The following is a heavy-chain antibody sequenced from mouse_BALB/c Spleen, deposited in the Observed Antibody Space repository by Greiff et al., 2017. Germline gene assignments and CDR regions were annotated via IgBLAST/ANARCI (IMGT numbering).Heavy chain of an antibody. J-gene: IGHJ4*01. D-gene: IGHD2-4*01. CDR2: IYPGGGYT. Sequence: QVQLKESGAELVRPGTSVKISCKASGYTFTNYWLGWVKQRPGHGLEWIGDIYPGGGYTNYNEKFKGKATLTADTSSSTAYMQLSSLTSEDSAVYFCARSPYDYEGDYYAMDYWGQGTSVTVSS. V-gene: IGHV1-63*02. CDR1: GYTFTNYW. CDR3: ARSPYDYEGDYYAMDY.